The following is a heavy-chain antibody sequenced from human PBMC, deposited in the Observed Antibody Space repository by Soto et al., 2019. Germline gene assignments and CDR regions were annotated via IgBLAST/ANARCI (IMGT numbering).Heavy chain of an antibody. CDR1: GFPLRNYA. CDR3: ARPPWGSTSWYADR. V-gene: IGHV3-23*01. CDR2: ITGRGDIT. J-gene: IGHJ4*02. Sequence: GGSLRLSCVASGFPLRNYAMSWVRQAPGKGLEWVSAITGRGDITFYVDSVKGRFTISRDDSKNTLYLQMNSLRAEDTAVYYCARPPWGSTSWYADRWGQGTLVTVSS. D-gene: IGHD6-13*01.